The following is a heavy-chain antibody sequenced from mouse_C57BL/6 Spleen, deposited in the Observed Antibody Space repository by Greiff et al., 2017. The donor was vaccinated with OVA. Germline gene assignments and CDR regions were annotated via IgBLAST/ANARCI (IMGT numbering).Heavy chain of an antibody. CDR3: ARGNYYGSSETDWYFDV. CDR2: INPNYGTT. D-gene: IGHD1-1*01. V-gene: IGHV1-39*01. Sequence: EVQLQESGPELVKPGASVKISCKASGYSFTDYNMNWVKQSNGKSLEWIGVINPNYGTTSYNQKFKGKATLTVDQSSSTAYMQLNSLTSEDSAVYYCARGNYYGSSETDWYFDVWGTGTTVTVSS. J-gene: IGHJ1*03. CDR1: GYSFTDYN.